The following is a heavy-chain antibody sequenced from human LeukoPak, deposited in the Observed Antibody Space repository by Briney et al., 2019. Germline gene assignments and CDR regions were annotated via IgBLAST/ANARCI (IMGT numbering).Heavy chain of an antibody. Sequence: PGRSLRLSCAASGFTFSSYAMHWVRQAPGKGLEWVANIKQDGSEKYYVDSVKGRFTISRDNAKNSLYLQMNSLRAEDTAVYYCATPLWFGELDYWGQGTLVTVSS. CDR3: ATPLWFGELDY. J-gene: IGHJ4*02. D-gene: IGHD3-10*01. CDR2: IKQDGSEK. V-gene: IGHV3-7*01. CDR1: GFTFSSYA.